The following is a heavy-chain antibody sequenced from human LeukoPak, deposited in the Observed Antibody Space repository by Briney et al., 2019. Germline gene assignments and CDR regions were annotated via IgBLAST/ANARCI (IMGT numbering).Heavy chain of an antibody. D-gene: IGHD3-10*01. CDR2: INADGTGT. V-gene: IGHV3-74*01. CDR1: GFTFSKYW. Sequence: PGGSLRLSCASSGFTFSKYWMHWVCQAPGKGLVWVSRINADGTGTNYADSVKGRFTISRDNAKNTLYLQMNSLRAEDTAVYFCARDLGAPDNYWGQGTPVTVSS. CDR3: ARDLGAPDNY. J-gene: IGHJ4*02.